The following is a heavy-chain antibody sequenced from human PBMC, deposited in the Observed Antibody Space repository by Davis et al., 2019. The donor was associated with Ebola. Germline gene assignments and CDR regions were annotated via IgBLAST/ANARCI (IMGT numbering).Heavy chain of an antibody. Sequence: GGSLRLSCTASGFTVSSNHMSWVRQAPGKGLEWVSVIYDQSTAYAEAVRGRFIISRDKSNNTLYLEMSSLRVDDPAAYYCATTQWLREFDNWGQGTLVTVSS. CDR2: IYDQST. CDR3: ATTQWLREFDN. D-gene: IGHD6-19*01. V-gene: IGHV3-53*05. J-gene: IGHJ4*02. CDR1: GFTVSSNH.